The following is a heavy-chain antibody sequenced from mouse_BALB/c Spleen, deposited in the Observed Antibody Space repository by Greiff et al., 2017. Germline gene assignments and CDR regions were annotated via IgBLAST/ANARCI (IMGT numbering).Heavy chain of an antibody. CDR1: GFSLTSYG. J-gene: IGHJ3*01. CDR2: IWSGGST. D-gene: IGHD2-1*01. CDR3: ARKGDGNYPFAY. Sequence: VQLQQSGPGLVQPSQSLSITCTVSGFSLTSYGVHWVRQSPGKGLEWLGVIWSGGSTDYNAAFISRLSISKDNSKSQVFFKMNSLQANDTAIYYCARKGDGNYPFAYWGQGTLVTVSA. V-gene: IGHV2-2*02.